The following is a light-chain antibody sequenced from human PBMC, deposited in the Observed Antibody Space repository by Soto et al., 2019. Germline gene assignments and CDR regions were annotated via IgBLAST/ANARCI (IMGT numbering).Light chain of an antibody. Sequence: EIVLTQSPATLSLSPGERATLSCRASQRVSSYLAWYQHKPGQAPRLLIYDASNRATGIPARFSGSGSGTDFTLTISSLEPEDFAVYYCQQRSNWPRTFGQGTKLEIK. CDR1: QRVSSY. CDR2: DAS. CDR3: QQRSNWPRT. J-gene: IGKJ2*01. V-gene: IGKV3-11*01.